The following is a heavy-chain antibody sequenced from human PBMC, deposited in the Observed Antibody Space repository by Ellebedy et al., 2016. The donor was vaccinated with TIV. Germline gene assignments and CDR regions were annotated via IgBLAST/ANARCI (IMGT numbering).Heavy chain of an antibody. Sequence: AASVKVSCKASGYSFGSYYLHWVRQAPGQGLEWMGIIDPRGGRIDYAQKFKDRVIMSRDKSTNTGYMELSGLRSEDTAIYYCARADEGDPLDYWGQGTLVTVSS. J-gene: IGHJ4*02. CDR1: GYSFGSYY. CDR3: ARADEGDPLDY. CDR2: IDPRGGRI. D-gene: IGHD3-10*01. V-gene: IGHV1-46*01.